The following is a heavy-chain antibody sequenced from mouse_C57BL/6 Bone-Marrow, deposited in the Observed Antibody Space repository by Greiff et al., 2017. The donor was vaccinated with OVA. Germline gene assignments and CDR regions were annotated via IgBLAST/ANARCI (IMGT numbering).Heavy chain of an antibody. J-gene: IGHJ2*01. Sequence: QVQLQQPGAELVKPGASVKLSCKASGYTFTSYWMQWVKQRPGQGLEWIGEIDPSDSYTNYNQKFKGKATLTVDTSSSTAYMQLCSLTSEDSAVYYCARRAVVAVDYWGQGTTLTVSS. D-gene: IGHD1-1*01. CDR2: IDPSDSYT. V-gene: IGHV1-50*01. CDR3: ARRAVVAVDY. CDR1: GYTFTSYW.